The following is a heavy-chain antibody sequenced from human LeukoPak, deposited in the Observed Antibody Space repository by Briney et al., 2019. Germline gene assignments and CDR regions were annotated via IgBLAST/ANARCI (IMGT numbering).Heavy chain of an antibody. CDR3: ARGSDSGSYYDAFDI. D-gene: IGHD1-26*01. Sequence: SETLSLTCAVYGGSFSGYYWSWLRQPPGKGLEWIGEINHSGSTNYNPSLKSRVTISVDTSKNQFSLKLSSVTAADTAVYYCARGSDSGSYYDAFDIWGQGTMVTVSS. J-gene: IGHJ3*02. CDR2: INHSGST. CDR1: GGSFSGYY. V-gene: IGHV4-34*01.